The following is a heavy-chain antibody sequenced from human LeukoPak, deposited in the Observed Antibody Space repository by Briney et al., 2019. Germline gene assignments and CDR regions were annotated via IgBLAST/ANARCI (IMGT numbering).Heavy chain of an antibody. J-gene: IGHJ5*02. CDR3: ARDRNYFDA. Sequence: SETLSLTCSVSGGSIRNHFWSWIRLPPGKGLEWIGNIYYTTNPNYSPSLASRVTISVDTSKNQLSLDLNSVSAADTAIYYCARDRNYFDAWGQGTRVTVSS. D-gene: IGHD4-11*01. CDR2: IYYTTNP. V-gene: IGHV4-59*11. CDR1: GGSIRNHF.